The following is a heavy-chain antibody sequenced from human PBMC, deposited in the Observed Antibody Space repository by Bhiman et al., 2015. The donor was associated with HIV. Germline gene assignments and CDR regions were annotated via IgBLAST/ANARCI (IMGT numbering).Heavy chain of an antibody. Sequence: QLVESGGGLVQPGGSLRLSCVASGFTVSTNYISWVRQAPGKGLEWVSVIYNSGGTYYADSVRGRFTVSRDNSKNTLYLQVNSLRAEDTAVYFCAKGNLISSSWYFDLWGRGTLVTVSS. CDR3: AKGNLISSSWYFDL. V-gene: IGHV3-66*01. CDR2: IYNSGGT. CDR1: GFTVSTNY. D-gene: IGHD6-6*01. J-gene: IGHJ2*01.